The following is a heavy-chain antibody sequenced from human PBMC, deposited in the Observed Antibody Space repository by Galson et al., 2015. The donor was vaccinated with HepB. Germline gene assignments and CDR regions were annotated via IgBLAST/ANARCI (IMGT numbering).Heavy chain of an antibody. V-gene: IGHV3-7*03. J-gene: IGHJ3*01. Sequence: SLRLSCAASGFSFRNYWMTWVRQAPGKGLEWVANIKQDGSEKYYVDSVKGRFTISRDNAQNSLYLQMNSVRAEDTAMYYCAREDQGQTFDVWGQGTLVTVSS. CDR3: AREDQGQTFDV. CDR2: IKQDGSEK. CDR1: GFSFRNYW.